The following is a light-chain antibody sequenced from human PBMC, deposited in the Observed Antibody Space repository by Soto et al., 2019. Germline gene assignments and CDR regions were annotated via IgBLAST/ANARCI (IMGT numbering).Light chain of an antibody. V-gene: IGKV1-39*01. CDR3: QQSYTPPIT. J-gene: IGKJ5*01. Sequence: DIQLTQAPSSLSAYVGDRVTITCRASQTISHYLQWYQQKPGRXPKXXIHAASRLQSGVPSRFSGSGSGTDLTLTISSLQPEDSETYFCQQSYTPPITFGQGTRLEIK. CDR2: AAS. CDR1: QTISHY.